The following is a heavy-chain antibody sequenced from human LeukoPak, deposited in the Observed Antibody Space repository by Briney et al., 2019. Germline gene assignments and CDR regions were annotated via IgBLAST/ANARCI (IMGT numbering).Heavy chain of an antibody. V-gene: IGHV3-48*04. Sequence: GGSLRLSCAASGFTFSDYGMNWVRQAPGKGLEWLSYISSSGSTIYYADSVKGRFTISRDNAKSSLYLQMNTLRAEDTAVYYCARAGHVITMIVVLDAFDIWGQGTMVTVSS. CDR1: GFTFSDYG. CDR2: ISSSGSTI. CDR3: ARAGHVITMIVVLDAFDI. J-gene: IGHJ3*02. D-gene: IGHD3-22*01.